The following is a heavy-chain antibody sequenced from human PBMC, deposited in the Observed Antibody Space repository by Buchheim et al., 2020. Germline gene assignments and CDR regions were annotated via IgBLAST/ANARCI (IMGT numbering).Heavy chain of an antibody. CDR2: INHSGST. CDR3: ARSPIAVAGFDY. J-gene: IGHJ4*02. CDR1: GGSFSGYY. Sequence: QVQLQQWGAGLLKPSETLSLTCAVYGGSFSGYYWSWIRQPPGKGLEWIGEINHSGSTNYNPSLKSRVTISVDTSKNQLSLTLRSVTAADTAVYYCARSPIAVAGFDYWGQGTL. V-gene: IGHV4-34*01. D-gene: IGHD6-19*01.